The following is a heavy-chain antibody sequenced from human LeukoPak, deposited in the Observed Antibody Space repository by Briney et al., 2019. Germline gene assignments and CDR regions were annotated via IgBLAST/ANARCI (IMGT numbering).Heavy chain of an antibody. V-gene: IGHV3-21*04. D-gene: IGHD2-21*01. J-gene: IGHJ4*02. CDR1: GFTFSSYS. Sequence: GGSLRLSCAASGFTFSSYSMNWVRQAPGKGLEWASSISSSSSYIYYADSVKGRFTISRDNAKNSLYLQMNSLRAEDTAVYYCARPGEQAYCGGDCYLVYWGQGTLVTVSS. CDR3: ARPGEQAYCGGDCYLVY. CDR2: ISSSSSYI.